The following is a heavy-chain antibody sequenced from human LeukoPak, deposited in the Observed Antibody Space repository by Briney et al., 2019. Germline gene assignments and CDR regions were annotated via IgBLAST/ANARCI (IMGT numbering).Heavy chain of an antibody. Sequence: TSETLSLTCAVYGGSFSGYYWSWIRQPPGKGLEWIGEINHSGSTNYNPSLKSRVTISVDTSKNQFSLKLSSVTAADTAVYYCARANTVAGTPVDYWGQGTLVTVSS. J-gene: IGHJ4*02. CDR2: INHSGST. D-gene: IGHD6-19*01. CDR1: GGSFSGYY. V-gene: IGHV4-34*01. CDR3: ARANTVAGTPVDY.